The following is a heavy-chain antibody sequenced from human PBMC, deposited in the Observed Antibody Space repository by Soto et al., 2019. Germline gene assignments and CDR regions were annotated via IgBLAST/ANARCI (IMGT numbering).Heavy chain of an antibody. CDR2: IYYSGST. J-gene: IGHJ4*02. Sequence: PSETLSLTCTVSGGSISSYYWSWIRQPPGKGLEWIGYIYYSGSTNYNPSLKSRVTISVDTSKNQFSLKLSSVTAADTAVYYCAAAVVVIGPYYFDYWGQGTLVTVS. D-gene: IGHD3-22*01. V-gene: IGHV4-59*01. CDR3: AAAVVVIGPYYFDY. CDR1: GGSISSYY.